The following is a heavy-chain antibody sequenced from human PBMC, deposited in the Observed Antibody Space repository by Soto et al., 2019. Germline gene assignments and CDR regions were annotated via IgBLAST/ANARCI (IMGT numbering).Heavy chain of an antibody. CDR2: INAGNGNT. CDR3: ARDGGIVVVPAAYYYYGMDV. Sequence: GASVKVSCKASGYTFTSYAMHWVRQAPGQRLEWMGWINAGNGNTKYSQKFHGRVTITRDTSASTAYMELSSLRSEDTAVYYCARDGGIVVVPAAYYYYGMDVWGQGTTVTVSS. CDR1: GYTFTSYA. V-gene: IGHV1-3*01. D-gene: IGHD2-2*01. J-gene: IGHJ6*02.